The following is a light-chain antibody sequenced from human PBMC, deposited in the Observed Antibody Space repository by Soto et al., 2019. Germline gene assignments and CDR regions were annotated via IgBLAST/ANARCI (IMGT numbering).Light chain of an antibody. V-gene: IGKV3-20*01. J-gene: IGKJ1*01. CDR3: QQYGSSPPT. CDR2: GAS. CDR1: QSITSNY. Sequence: EIVLTQSPGTLSLSPGERATLSCRASQSITSNYVAWYQQRPGQAPGLLIFGASSSATGTPDRFSGSGSGTDFTLTITSLEPEDFAVYHCQQYGSSPPTFGQGTKVEIK.